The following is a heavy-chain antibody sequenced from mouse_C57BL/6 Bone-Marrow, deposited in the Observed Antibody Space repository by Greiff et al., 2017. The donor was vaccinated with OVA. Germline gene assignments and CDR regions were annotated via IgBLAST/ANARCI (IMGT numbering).Heavy chain of an antibody. D-gene: IGHD2-4*01. V-gene: IGHV5-9-1*02. CDR1: GFTFSSYA. Sequence: EVQLVESGEGLVKPGGSLKLSCAASGFTFSSYAMSWVRQTPEKRLEWVAYISSGGDYIYYADTVKGRFTISRDNARNTLYLQMSSLKSEDTAMYYCTRDKTGIYYDYENYVDYWGQGTTLTVSS. CDR3: TRDKTGIYYDYENYVDY. J-gene: IGHJ2*01. CDR2: ISSGGDYI.